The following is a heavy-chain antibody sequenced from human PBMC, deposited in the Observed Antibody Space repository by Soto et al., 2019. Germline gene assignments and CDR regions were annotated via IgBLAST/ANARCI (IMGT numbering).Heavy chain of an antibody. Sequence: QIQLVQSGAEVKKPGASVKVSCKTSGFTFKGYYIYWVRQAPGQGLELMGWISTYNGITQYTESQQGSVTMPIETPALTVHLELRSLTSVYAAVFFCGRGDTYFGEWYFHFGGQGTLSIVPS. D-gene: IGHD2-21*01. CDR1: GFTFKGYY. J-gene: IGHJ4*02. V-gene: IGHV1-18*01. CDR3: GRGDTYFGEWYFHF. CDR2: ISTYNGIT.